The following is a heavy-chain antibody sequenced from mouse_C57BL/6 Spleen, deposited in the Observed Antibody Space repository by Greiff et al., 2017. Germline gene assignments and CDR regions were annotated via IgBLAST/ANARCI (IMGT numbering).Heavy chain of an antibody. CDR2: ISSGGDYS. CDR3: TREFSTTGQGAMDY. V-gene: IGHV5-9-1*02. J-gene: IGHJ4*01. D-gene: IGHD1-1*01. Sequence: EVKLVESGEGLVKPGGSLKLSCAASGFTFSSYAMSWVRQTPEKRLEWVAYISSGGDYSYYADTVKGRFTISRDNARNTLYLQMSSLKSEDTAMYYCTREFSTTGQGAMDYWGQGTSVTVSS. CDR1: GFTFSSYA.